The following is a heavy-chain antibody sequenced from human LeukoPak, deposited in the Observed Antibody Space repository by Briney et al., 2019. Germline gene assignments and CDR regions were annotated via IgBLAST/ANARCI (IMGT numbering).Heavy chain of an antibody. D-gene: IGHD3-10*01. J-gene: IGHJ6*04. Sequence: PGGSLRLSCATSGFTFDDYAMHWVRRAPGKGLEWVSGISWNSGSIGYADSVKGRFTISRDNAKNSLYLQMNSLRAEDTAVYYCARDVVRGSGGDVWGKGTTVTISS. CDR1: GFTFDDYA. CDR2: ISWNSGSI. CDR3: ARDVVRGSGGDV. V-gene: IGHV3-9*01.